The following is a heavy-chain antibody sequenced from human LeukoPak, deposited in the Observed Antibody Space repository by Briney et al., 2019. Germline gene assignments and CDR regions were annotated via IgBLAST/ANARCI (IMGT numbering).Heavy chain of an antibody. CDR2: INPSGGST. V-gene: IGHV1-46*01. J-gene: IGHJ4*02. CDR1: GYTFTSHY. D-gene: IGHD6-13*01. CDR3: AREGDFSYSSSWLDY. Sequence: ASVKVSCKASGYTFTSHYMHWVRQAPGQGREWMGIINPSGGSTSYAQKFQGRVTMTRDMSTSTVYMELSSLRSEDTAVYYCAREGDFSYSSSWLDYWGQGTLVTVSS.